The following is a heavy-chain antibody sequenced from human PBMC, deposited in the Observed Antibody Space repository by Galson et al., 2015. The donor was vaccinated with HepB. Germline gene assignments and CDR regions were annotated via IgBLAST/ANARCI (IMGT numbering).Heavy chain of an antibody. CDR1: GFTFSSYG. CDR2: IWYGGSNK. CDR3: ERDGGPAAPYGMDV. D-gene: IGHD6-25*01. Sequence: SLRLSCAASGFTFSSYGMHWVRQAPGKGLEWVAVIWYGGSNKYYADSVKGRFTISRDNSKNTLYLQMNSLGAEDTAVYYCERDGGPAAPYGMDVWGQGTTVTVSS. J-gene: IGHJ6*02. V-gene: IGHV3-33*01.